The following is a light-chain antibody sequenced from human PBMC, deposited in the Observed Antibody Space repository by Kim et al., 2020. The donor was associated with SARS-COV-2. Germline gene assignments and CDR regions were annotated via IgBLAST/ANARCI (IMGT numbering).Light chain of an antibody. Sequence: LSPGKRATLSCRASRPSSYSYLACYQQKPGQSPRLLIFDVSVRPTGIPEMFSGSGSGTDFTLTISRLEPEDSAVYYCQDYESPWTFGQGTKVDIK. CDR3: QDYESPWT. V-gene: IGKV3-20*01. CDR2: DVS. J-gene: IGKJ1*01. CDR1: RPSSYSY.